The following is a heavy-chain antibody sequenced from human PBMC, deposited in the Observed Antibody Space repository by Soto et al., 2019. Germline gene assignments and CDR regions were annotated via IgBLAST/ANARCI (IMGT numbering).Heavy chain of an antibody. CDR2: IKSKTDGGTT. CDR3: TTDPSVALFDY. Sequence: AGGSLRLSCAASGFTFSNAWMSWVRQAPGKGLEWVGRIKSKTDGGTTDYAAPVKGRFTISRDDSKITLYLQMNSLKTEDTAVYYCTTDPSVALFDYWGQGTLVTVSS. V-gene: IGHV3-15*01. J-gene: IGHJ4*02. CDR1: GFTFSNAW. D-gene: IGHD6-19*01.